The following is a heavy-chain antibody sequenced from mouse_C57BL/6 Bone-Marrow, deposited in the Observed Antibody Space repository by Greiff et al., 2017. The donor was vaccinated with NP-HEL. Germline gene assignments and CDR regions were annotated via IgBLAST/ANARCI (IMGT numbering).Heavy chain of an antibody. V-gene: IGHV1-7*01. D-gene: IGHD1-1*01. CDR2: INPSSGYT. CDR3: AKSYYYGSNPYYCDMDY. Sequence: VQLQQSGAELAKPGASVKLSCKASGYTFTSYWMHWVKQRPGQGLEWIGYINPSSGYTKYNQKFKDKATLTADKSSSTAYMQMSSLTYEDAVVYDSAKSYYYGSNPYYCDMDYWGQGTSVTVSS. J-gene: IGHJ4*01. CDR1: GYTFTSYW.